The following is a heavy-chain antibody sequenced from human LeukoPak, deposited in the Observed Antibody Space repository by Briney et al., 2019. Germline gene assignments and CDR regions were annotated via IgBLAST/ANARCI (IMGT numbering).Heavy chain of an antibody. V-gene: IGHV3-7*05. D-gene: IGHD6-6*01. Sequence: GGSLRLSCAASGFTFSSYWMSWVRQAPGKGLERGANIKQDGSEKYYVDSVKGRFTISRDNAKNSLYLQMNSLRAEDTAVYYCARDRDSSSSFDYWGQGTLVTVSS. CDR2: IKQDGSEK. CDR1: GFTFSSYW. J-gene: IGHJ4*02. CDR3: ARDRDSSSSFDY.